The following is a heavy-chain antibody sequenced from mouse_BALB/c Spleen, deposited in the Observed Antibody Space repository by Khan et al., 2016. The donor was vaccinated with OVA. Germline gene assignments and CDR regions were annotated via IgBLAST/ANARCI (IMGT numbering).Heavy chain of an antibody. V-gene: IGHV14-1*02. Sequence: VQLKESGAELVRPGALVKLSCKASGFNIKDYYMHWVKQRLEQGLVWIGRIDPENGNTIYDPKFQGKASITSDTSSNTAYLQLSSLTSEDTAVYYCARDGYSPWFVYWGQGTLVTVSA. CDR3: ARDGYSPWFVY. J-gene: IGHJ3*01. CDR1: GFNIKDYY. CDR2: IDPENGNT. D-gene: IGHD2-3*01.